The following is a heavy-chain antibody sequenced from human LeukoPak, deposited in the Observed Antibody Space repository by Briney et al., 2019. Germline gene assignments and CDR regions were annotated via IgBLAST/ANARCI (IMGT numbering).Heavy chain of an antibody. J-gene: IGHJ5*02. Sequence: GASVKVSCKASGYTFTGHYMHWVRQAPGQGLEWMGWINPNSGGTKYAQKFQGRVTLTRGTSISTAYMELCRLRCDDTAVYYCARSYDFWSGPPFDPWGQGTLVTVSS. CDR1: GYTFTGHY. D-gene: IGHD3-3*01. V-gene: IGHV1-2*02. CDR3: ARSYDFWSGPPFDP. CDR2: INPNSGGT.